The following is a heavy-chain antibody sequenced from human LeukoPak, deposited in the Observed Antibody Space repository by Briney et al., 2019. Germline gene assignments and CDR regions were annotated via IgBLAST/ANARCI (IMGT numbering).Heavy chain of an antibody. CDR2: MNPNSGNT. V-gene: IGHV1-8*01. Sequence: ALVKVSCKASGYTFTSYDIKWVRQATGQGLEWMGWMNPNSGNTGYAQKFQGRVAMTRNTSISTAYMELSSLRSEDTAVYYCARGRYHIARANCSGGSCYSPAYYYYYMDVWGKGTTVTVSS. J-gene: IGHJ6*03. D-gene: IGHD2-15*01. CDR3: ARGRYHIARANCSGGSCYSPAYYYYYMDV. CDR1: GYTFTSYD.